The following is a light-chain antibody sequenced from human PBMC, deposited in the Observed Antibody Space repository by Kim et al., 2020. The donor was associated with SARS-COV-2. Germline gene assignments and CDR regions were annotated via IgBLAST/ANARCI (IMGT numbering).Light chain of an antibody. Sequence: SELTQYPAVSVALGQTVRITCQGDSLRSYYATWYQQKPGQAPILVIYGKNNRPSGIPDRFSGSSSGNTASLTITGTQAGDEADYYCNSRDSNDNVVFGGGTQLTVL. CDR3: NSRDSNDNVV. CDR1: SLRSYY. V-gene: IGLV3-19*01. CDR2: GKN. J-gene: IGLJ2*01.